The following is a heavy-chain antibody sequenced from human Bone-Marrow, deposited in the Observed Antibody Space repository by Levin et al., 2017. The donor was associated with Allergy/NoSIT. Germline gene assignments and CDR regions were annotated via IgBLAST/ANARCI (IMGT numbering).Heavy chain of an antibody. J-gene: IGHJ4*02. CDR3: ATTITLNHLYRTLFDY. CDR2: IYPGDSDT. D-gene: IGHD4-11*01. CDR1: GYRFSSYW. V-gene: IGHV5-51*01. Sequence: GESLKISCKGSGYRFSSYWIGWVRHMPGKGLEWMGIIYPGDSDTIYSPSFQGQVTISADKATNTAYLQWSTLKASDSAMYYCATTITLNHLYRTLFDYWGQGTLVTVSS.